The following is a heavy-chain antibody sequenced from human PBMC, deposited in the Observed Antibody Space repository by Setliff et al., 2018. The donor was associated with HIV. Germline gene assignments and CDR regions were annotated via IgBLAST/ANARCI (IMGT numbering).Heavy chain of an antibody. J-gene: IGHJ4*02. CDR2: IYYSGNT. CDR1: GGSISAYY. Sequence: KASETLSLTCTVSGGSISAYYWSWIRQPPGKGLEWIGTIYYSGNTNYNPSLKSRVTISVVTSKNQFSLKLSSVTAADTAVYYCARGTLYYDYVWGTPFPFDYWGQGTLVTSPQ. V-gene: IGHV4-59*01. CDR3: ARGTLYYDYVWGTPFPFDY. D-gene: IGHD3-16*01.